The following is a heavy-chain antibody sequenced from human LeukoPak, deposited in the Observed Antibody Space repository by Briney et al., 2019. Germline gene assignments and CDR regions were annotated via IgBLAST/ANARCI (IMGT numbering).Heavy chain of an antibody. Sequence: AGGSLRLSCAASGFTVSSNYMSWVRQAPGKGLEWVSVIYSGGSTYYADSVKGRFTISRDNSKNTLYLQMNSLRAEDTAVYYCAKVFNAWAARLRYYYMDVWGKGTTVTVSS. CDR2: IYSGGST. V-gene: IGHV3-53*01. D-gene: IGHD6-6*01. CDR3: AKVFNAWAARLRYYYMDV. CDR1: GFTVSSNY. J-gene: IGHJ6*03.